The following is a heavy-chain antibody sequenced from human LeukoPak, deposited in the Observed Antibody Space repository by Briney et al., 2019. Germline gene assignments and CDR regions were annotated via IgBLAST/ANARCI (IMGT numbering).Heavy chain of an antibody. CDR3: ATLKGWYGEGCFDY. D-gene: IGHD3-10*01. V-gene: IGHV3-53*01. J-gene: IGHJ4*02. Sequence: GGSLRLSCAASGVTVSTIYMGWVRHAPGKGLDWVSVIYPDGKAYYAECVKGRFTISRDSSENTLFLQMNSLRAEDTAVYYCATLKGWYGEGCFDYWGQGTLVTVSS. CDR2: IYPDGKA. CDR1: GVTVSTIY.